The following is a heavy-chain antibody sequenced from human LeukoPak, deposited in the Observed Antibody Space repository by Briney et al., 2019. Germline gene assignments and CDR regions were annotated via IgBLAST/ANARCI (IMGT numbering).Heavy chain of an antibody. D-gene: IGHD2-2*01. CDR2: MNPSSGST. Sequence: ASVKVPCKASGYTFTSYDINWVRQATGQGLEWMGWMNPSSGSTGYAQKFQGRVTITRNTSISTAYMELSTLRSEDTAVYYCARGRSAMRMDVWGKGTTVTVSS. CDR3: ARGRSAMRMDV. V-gene: IGHV1-8*03. J-gene: IGHJ6*04. CDR1: GYTFTSYD.